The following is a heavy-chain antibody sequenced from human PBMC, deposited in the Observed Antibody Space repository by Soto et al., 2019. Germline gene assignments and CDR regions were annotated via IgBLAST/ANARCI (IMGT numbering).Heavy chain of an antibody. J-gene: IGHJ6*02. V-gene: IGHV4-31*03. Sequence: SETLSLTCTVSGGSISSGGYYWSWIRQHPGKGLEWIGYIYYSGSTYYNPSLKSRVTISVDTSKNQFSLKLSSVTAADTAVYYCARDDSSGYSSGMDVWGQGTTVTVSS. CDR1: GGSISSGGYY. D-gene: IGHD3-22*01. CDR3: ARDDSSGYSSGMDV. CDR2: IYYSGST.